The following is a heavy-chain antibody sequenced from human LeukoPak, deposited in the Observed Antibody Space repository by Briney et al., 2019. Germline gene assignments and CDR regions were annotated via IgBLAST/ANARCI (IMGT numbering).Heavy chain of an antibody. CDR2: IYYSGST. CDR1: GGSISSYY. V-gene: IGHV4-59*01. CDR3: ARHKGHLDY. Sequence: SETLSLTCTVSGGSISSYYWSWIRQPPGKGLEWIGYIYYSGSTNYNPSLKSRVTISVDTSKNQFSPKLSSVTAADTAVYYCARHKGHLDYWGQGTLVTVSS. J-gene: IGHJ4*02.